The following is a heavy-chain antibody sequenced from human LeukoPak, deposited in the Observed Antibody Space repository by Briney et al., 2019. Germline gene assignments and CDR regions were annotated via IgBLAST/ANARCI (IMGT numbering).Heavy chain of an antibody. CDR3: ARINCNGGSCNTEFGSYYFDY. D-gene: IGHD2-15*01. CDR2: IYSGGST. CDR1: GFTFSSNY. Sequence: GGSLRLSCAASGFTFSSNYMTWVRQAPGKGLEWVSVIYSGGSTYYADSVKGRFTVSRDNSKNTLFLQMNSLRAEDTAVYYCARINCNGGSCNTEFGSYYFDYWGQGTLVTVSS. V-gene: IGHV3-66*01. J-gene: IGHJ4*02.